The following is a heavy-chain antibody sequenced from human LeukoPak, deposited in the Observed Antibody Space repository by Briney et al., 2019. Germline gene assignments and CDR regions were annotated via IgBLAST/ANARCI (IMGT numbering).Heavy chain of an antibody. Sequence: GRSLRLSCAASGFTFSSYAMHWVRQAPGKGLEWVAVISYDGSNKYYADSVKGRFTISRDNSKNTLYLQMNSLRAGDTAVYYCASGPGKYRLRYWGQGTLVTVSS. CDR2: ISYDGSNK. J-gene: IGHJ4*02. CDR1: GFTFSSYA. V-gene: IGHV3-30*04. D-gene: IGHD5-12*01. CDR3: ASGPGKYRLRY.